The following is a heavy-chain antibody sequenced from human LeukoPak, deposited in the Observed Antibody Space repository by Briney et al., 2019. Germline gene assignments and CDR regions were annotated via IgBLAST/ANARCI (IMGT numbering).Heavy chain of an antibody. CDR2: VSGSGSTT. J-gene: IGHJ4*02. V-gene: IGHV3-23*01. D-gene: IGHD6-6*01. CDR1: GFTFNKCA. CDR3: ARHRSSSLYFDY. Sequence: PGGSLRLSCAASGFTFNKCAMGWVRQAPGKGLEWVSLVSGSGSTTYYADSVKGRFTISRDNSKNTLYLQMNSLRAEDTAVYYCARHRSSSLYFDYWGQGTLVTVSS.